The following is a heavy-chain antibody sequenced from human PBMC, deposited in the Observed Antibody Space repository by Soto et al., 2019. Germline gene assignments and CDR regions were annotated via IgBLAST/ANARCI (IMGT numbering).Heavy chain of an antibody. CDR1: GFTFSSYG. V-gene: IGHV3-30*18. J-gene: IGHJ4*02. CDR3: AKHRQCQLKRYCDY. D-gene: IGHD6-19*01. Sequence: QVQLVESGGGVVQPGRSLRLSCAASGFTFSSYGMHWVRQAPGKGLEWVAVISYDGSNKYYADSVKGRFTISRDNSKNTLYLQMNSLRAEDTAVYYCAKHRQCQLKRYCDYWCQGTLVTASS. CDR2: ISYDGSNK.